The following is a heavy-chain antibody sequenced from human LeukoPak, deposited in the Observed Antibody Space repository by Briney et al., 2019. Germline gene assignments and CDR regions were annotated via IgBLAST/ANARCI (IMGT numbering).Heavy chain of an antibody. CDR1: GFTFSSYG. CDR3: ARDWEKYCSSTSCYTGYWFDP. V-gene: IGHV3-33*01. D-gene: IGHD2-2*02. CDR2: IWYDGSNK. J-gene: IGHJ5*02. Sequence: GGSLRLSCAASGFTFSSYGMHWVRQAPGKGLEWVAVIWYDGSNKYYADSVKGRFTISRDNSKNTLYLQMNSLRAEDTAVYYCARDWEKYCSSTSCYTGYWFDPWGQGTLVTVSS.